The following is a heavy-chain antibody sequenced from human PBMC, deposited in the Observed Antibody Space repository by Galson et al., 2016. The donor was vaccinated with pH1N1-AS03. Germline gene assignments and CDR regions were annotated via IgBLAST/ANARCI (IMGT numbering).Heavy chain of an antibody. D-gene: IGHD3-10*01. CDR1: VGSFSGYY. V-gene: IGHV4-34*01. CDR2: INHSGNT. CDR3: ARDLEEASGSLDVDY. J-gene: IGHJ4*02. Sequence: SETLSLTCAVYVGSFSGYYWSWIRQPPGQGLEWIGEINHSGNTNYNPSLKSRVTISVDTSKNQFSLKLTSVTAADTAVYYCARDLEEASGSLDVDYWGQGTLGTVSS.